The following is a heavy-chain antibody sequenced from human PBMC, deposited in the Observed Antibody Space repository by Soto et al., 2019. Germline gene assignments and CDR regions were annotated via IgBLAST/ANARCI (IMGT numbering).Heavy chain of an antibody. J-gene: IGHJ4*02. CDR2: ITASGYSA. CDR1: GLAFSNYA. D-gene: IGHD3-16*01. CDR3: AKGDLLWDPFDF. Sequence: EAQLLESGGGLVQPGGSLRLSCAASGLAFSNYAMTWVRQAPGKGLEWVSIITASGYSAYYGGAVKGRFTTSRDNSRSTLYLQMNGLRADDTAVYYCAKGDLLWDPFDFWGQGTLVTGSS. V-gene: IGHV3-23*01.